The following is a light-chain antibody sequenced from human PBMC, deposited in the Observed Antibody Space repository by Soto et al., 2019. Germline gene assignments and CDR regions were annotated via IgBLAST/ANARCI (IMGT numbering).Light chain of an antibody. J-gene: IGKJ1*01. CDR2: GAS. CDR1: QSVSNNY. V-gene: IGKV3-20*01. CDR3: QQYGSSGT. Sequence: EIVLTQSPGTLSLSPGERATLSCRASQSVSNNYLAWYQQKPGQAPRLLIYGASNRATGIPDRFSGSGSGTDITLTISRLEQEDFAEYYCQQYGSSGTFGQGTKVEIK.